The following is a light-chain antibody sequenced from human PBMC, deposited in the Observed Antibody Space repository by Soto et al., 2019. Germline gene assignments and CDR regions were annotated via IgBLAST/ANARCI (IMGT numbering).Light chain of an antibody. CDR3: CSYAGSSTLDV. CDR1: SSDVGSYDL. Sequence: QSALTQPASVSGSPGQSITISCTGTSSDVGSYDLVSWYQQYPGKAPKLMIYEDIKRPSGVSNRFSGSKSGNTASLTISGLQAEDEADYHCCSYAGSSTLDVFGAGTKLTVL. J-gene: IGLJ1*01. CDR2: EDI. V-gene: IGLV2-23*01.